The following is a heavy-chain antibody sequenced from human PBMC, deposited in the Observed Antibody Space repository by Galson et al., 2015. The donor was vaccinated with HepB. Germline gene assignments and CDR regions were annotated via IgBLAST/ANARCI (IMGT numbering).Heavy chain of an antibody. Sequence: SLRLSCAASGFTFTTYLTSWFRQSPGKVLEWVANINQDGSEKYYVDSVKGRFTISRDNAKNSLYLHMESLRAEDTAVYYCARVGSSWYSYFDYWGQGTPVTVSS. CDR1: GFTFTTYL. V-gene: IGHV3-7*01. CDR2: INQDGSEK. D-gene: IGHD6-13*01. CDR3: ARVGSSWYSYFDY. J-gene: IGHJ4*02.